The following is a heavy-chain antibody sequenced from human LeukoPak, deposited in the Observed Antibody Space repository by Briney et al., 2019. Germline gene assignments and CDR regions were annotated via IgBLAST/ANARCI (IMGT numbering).Heavy chain of an antibody. J-gene: IGHJ4*02. CDR2: IYSGGST. CDR1: GFTVSSNY. CDR3: AKWGDSSGFCDY. V-gene: IGHV3-53*01. Sequence: GGSLRLPCAASGFTVSSNYMSWVRQAPGKGLEWVSVIYSGGSTYYADSVKGRFTISRDNSKNTLYLQMNSLRAEDTAVYYCAKWGDSSGFCDYWGQGTLVTVSS. D-gene: IGHD3-22*01.